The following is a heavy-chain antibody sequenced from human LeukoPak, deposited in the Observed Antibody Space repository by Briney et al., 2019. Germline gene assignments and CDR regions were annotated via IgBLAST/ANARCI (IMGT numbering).Heavy chain of an antibody. J-gene: IGHJ4*02. CDR3: AKEFPRRHCSSTSCPAYYFDY. Sequence: GGSLRLSCAASGFTFDDYAMHWVRQAPGKGLEWVSGISWNSGSIGYADSVKGRFTISRDNAKNSLYLQMNSLRAEDTALYYCAKEFPRRHCSSTSCPAYYFDYWGQGTLVTVSS. CDR2: ISWNSGSI. CDR1: GFTFDDYA. D-gene: IGHD2-2*01. V-gene: IGHV3-9*01.